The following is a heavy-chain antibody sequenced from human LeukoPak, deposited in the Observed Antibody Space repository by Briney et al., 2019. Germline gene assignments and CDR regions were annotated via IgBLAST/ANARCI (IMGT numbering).Heavy chain of an antibody. D-gene: IGHD2-21*02. CDR3: ARQRCRGGDWKGLDV. CDR1: GFIFDDYT. V-gene: IGHV3-43*01. Sequence: GGSLRLSCAAFGFIFDDYTMHWVRQGPGKGLEWVSLISWDGGSPFYADSVRGRFTISRDNSKNSLYLQMNSLRADDSALYYCARQRCRGGDWKGLDVWGQGTTVIVSS. CDR2: ISWDGGSP. J-gene: IGHJ6*02.